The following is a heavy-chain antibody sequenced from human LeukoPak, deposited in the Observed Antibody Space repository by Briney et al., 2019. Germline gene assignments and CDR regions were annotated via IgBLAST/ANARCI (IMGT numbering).Heavy chain of an antibody. D-gene: IGHD2-21*01. CDR1: GGSFSGYY. V-gene: IGHV4-34*01. CDR2: INHSGST. Sequence: PSETLSLTCAVYGGSFSGYYWSWIRQPPGKGLEWIGEINHSGSTNYNPSLKSRVTISVDTSKNQFSLKLSSVTAADTAVYYCARGIDLWWFGPWGQGTLVTVSS. CDR3: ARGIDLWWFGP. J-gene: IGHJ5*02.